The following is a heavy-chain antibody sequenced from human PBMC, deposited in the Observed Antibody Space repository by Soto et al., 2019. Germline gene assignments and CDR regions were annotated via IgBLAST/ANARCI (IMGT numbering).Heavy chain of an antibody. Sequence: QVQLVQSGAEVKKPGASVKVSCKVSGYTLTELSMHWVRQAPGKGLEWMGGFDPEDGETIYAQKFQGRVTMTEDKSTDHAYMEPSSLGSEDTAGDYRATDDYLYGMDVWGQGANVTVSS. CDR2: FDPEDGET. CDR3: ATDDYLYGMDV. CDR1: GYTLTELS. J-gene: IGHJ6*02. V-gene: IGHV1-24*01.